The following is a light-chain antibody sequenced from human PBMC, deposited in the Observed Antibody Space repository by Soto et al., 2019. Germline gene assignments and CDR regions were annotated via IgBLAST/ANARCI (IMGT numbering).Light chain of an antibody. CDR2: DDS. J-gene: IGLJ2*01. CDR3: QVWDSSSDHVV. Sequence: SYELTQPPSVSVAPGQTARITCGGDNIGGKSVHWYQQKPGQAPVLVVYDDSDRPSGIPERFSGSNSGNTATLTISRVEAGHEADYYCQVWDSSSDHVVFGGGTKLTVL. CDR1: NIGGKS. V-gene: IGLV3-21*02.